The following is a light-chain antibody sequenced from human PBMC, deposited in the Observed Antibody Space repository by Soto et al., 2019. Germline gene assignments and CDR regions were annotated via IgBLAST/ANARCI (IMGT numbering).Light chain of an antibody. Sequence: VMTQSPATLSLSPGERATLSCRAGQGVTTNFAWYQQKSGQSPRLLIYDVSIRATGVPARFSATGSETDFTLTISGLQSEDSAVYFCQQYNNWPFSFGQGTRLEIK. CDR1: QGVTTN. CDR2: DVS. V-gene: IGKV3-15*01. CDR3: QQYNNWPFS. J-gene: IGKJ5*01.